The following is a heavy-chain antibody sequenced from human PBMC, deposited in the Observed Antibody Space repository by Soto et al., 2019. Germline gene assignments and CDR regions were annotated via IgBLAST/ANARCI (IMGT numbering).Heavy chain of an antibody. CDR2: IIPIFGTA. CDR1: RVAFSKFI. D-gene: IGHD6-19*01. J-gene: IGHJ6*02. V-gene: IGHV1-69*13. CDR3: AKVRYSSPMGYYYGMDV. Sequence: SVKVSCKASRVAFSKFIVTWVRRAPGLGLEWVGGIIPIFGTANYAQKFQGRVTITADESTSTSYMEVNNLRSEDTAVYYCAKVRYSSPMGYYYGMDVWGQGTTVTVSS.